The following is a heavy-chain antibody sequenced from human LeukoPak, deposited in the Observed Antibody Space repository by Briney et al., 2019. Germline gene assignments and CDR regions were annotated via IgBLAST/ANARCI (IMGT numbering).Heavy chain of an antibody. J-gene: IGHJ4*02. CDR2: IKQDGSEK. CDR1: GFTFSNYW. Sequence: GGSLRLSCAASGFTFSNYWMSWVRQAPGKGLEWVANIKQDGSEKYYVDSVKGRSTISRDNAKNSLYLQMNSLRAEDTAVYYCARRSYGHYYFDYWGPGTLVTVSS. CDR3: ARRSYGHYYFDY. V-gene: IGHV3-7*01. D-gene: IGHD5-18*01.